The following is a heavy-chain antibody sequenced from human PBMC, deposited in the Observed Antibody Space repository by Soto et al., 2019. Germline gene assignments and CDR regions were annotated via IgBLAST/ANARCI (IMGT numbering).Heavy chain of an antibody. CDR3: ARGVVVDIAATSSLYFDS. V-gene: IGHV4-31*03. CDR2: VYHTGST. Sequence: SETLSLTCTVSGGSISSGGYYWSWIRQHPGTGLEWIGYVYHTGSTYYNPSLNSRVTISVDTSKSQFSLKLSSVTAADTAVYYCARGVVVDIAATSSLYFDSWGQGTLVTVSS. CDR1: GGSISSGGYY. J-gene: IGHJ4*02. D-gene: IGHD2-15*01.